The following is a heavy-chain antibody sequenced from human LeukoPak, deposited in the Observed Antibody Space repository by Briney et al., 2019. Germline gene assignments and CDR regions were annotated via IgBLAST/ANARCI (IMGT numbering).Heavy chain of an antibody. V-gene: IGHV1-46*01. CDR1: GYTFTNYY. CDR3: AREVAGHYDY. Sequence: GASVKVSCKASGYTFTNYYIHWVRQAPGQGLECMGIINPSGGSTSYAQKFQGRVTMTRDMSTSTVYMELSRLRSDDTAVYYCAREVAGHYDYWGQGTLVTVSS. D-gene: IGHD6-19*01. J-gene: IGHJ4*02. CDR2: INPSGGST.